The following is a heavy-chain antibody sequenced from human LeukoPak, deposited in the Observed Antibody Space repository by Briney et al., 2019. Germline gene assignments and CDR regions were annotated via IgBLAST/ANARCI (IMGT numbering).Heavy chain of an antibody. CDR1: GGSISSYY. J-gene: IGHJ5*02. CDR2: IYYSGST. V-gene: IGHV4-59*01. Sequence: SETLSLTCTVSGGSISSYYWSWNRQPPGKGLEWIGYIYYSGSTNYNPSLKSRVTISVDTSKNQFSLKLSSVTAADTAVYYCARDRHDFWSGYYMYNWFDPWGQGTLVTVSS. D-gene: IGHD3-3*01. CDR3: ARDRHDFWSGYYMYNWFDP.